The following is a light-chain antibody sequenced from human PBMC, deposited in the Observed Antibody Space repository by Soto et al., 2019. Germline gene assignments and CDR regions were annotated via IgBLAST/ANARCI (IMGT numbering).Light chain of an antibody. Sequence: SYDLTQPPSVSVAPGQTATITFGGNNIGSKSVHWYQQKPGQAPVLVVYDDSDRPSGIPERFSGSNSGNTATLTISRVEAGDEADYYCQVWDAPSDHVVFGGGTQLTVL. CDR2: DDS. J-gene: IGLJ2*01. CDR3: QVWDAPSDHVV. V-gene: IGLV3-21*02. CDR1: NIGSKS.